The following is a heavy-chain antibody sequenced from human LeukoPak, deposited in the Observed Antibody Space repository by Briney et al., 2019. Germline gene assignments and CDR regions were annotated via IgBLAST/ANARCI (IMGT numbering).Heavy chain of an antibody. CDR1: GGSISSSSYY. Sequence: SETLSLTCTVSGGSISSSSYYWGWIRQPPGKGLEWIGSIYYSGSTYYNPSLKIRVTISVDTSKNQSSMTLSSVPAADTAVYYCASPPNPHYYGSGSYAFDIWGQGTMVTVSS. V-gene: IGHV4-39*01. CDR2: IYYSGST. CDR3: ASPPNPHYYGSGSYAFDI. J-gene: IGHJ3*02. D-gene: IGHD3-10*01.